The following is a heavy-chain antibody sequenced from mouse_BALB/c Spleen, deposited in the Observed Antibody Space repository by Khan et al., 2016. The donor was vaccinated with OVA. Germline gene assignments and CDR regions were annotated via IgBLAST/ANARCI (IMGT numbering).Heavy chain of an antibody. D-gene: IGHD2-10*01. J-gene: IGHJ4*01. CDR3: ARPPYFSDTLAY. Sequence: QIQLVQSGPELKKPGETVKISCTASGYSFRNFGMNWVKEAPGKGLEWMGWINTYTGEPTYADDFKGRFAFSLETSASTAYLQISNLTDEDTATYFCARPPYFSDTLAYWGQGTSVTVSS. V-gene: IGHV9-3-1*01. CDR1: GYSFRNFG. CDR2: INTYTGEP.